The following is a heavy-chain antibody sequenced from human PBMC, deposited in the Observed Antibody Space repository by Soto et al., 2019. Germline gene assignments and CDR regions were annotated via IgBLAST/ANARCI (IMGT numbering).Heavy chain of an antibody. CDR3: ARGGMATNSKVDY. CDR1: GFTFSSYS. V-gene: IGHV3-21*01. J-gene: IGHJ4*02. CDR2: ISSSSSYI. Sequence: LRLSCAASGFTFSSYSMNWVRQAPGKGLEWVSSISSSSSYIYYADSVKGRFTISRDNAKNSLYLQMNSLRAEDTAVYYCARGGMATNSKVDYWGQGTLVTVSS. D-gene: IGHD5-12*01.